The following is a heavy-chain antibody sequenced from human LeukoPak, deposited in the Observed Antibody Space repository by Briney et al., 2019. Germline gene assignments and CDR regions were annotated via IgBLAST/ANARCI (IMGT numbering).Heavy chain of an antibody. Sequence: GASVKVSCKASGGTFSSYAISWVRQAPGQGLEWMGGIIPIFGTANYAQKFQGRVTITADESTSTAYMELSSLRSEDTAVYYCARDSPYCPGHFDYWGQGTLVTVSS. V-gene: IGHV1-69*13. D-gene: IGHD2-15*01. CDR1: GGTFSSYA. CDR2: IIPIFGTA. J-gene: IGHJ4*02. CDR3: ARDSPYCPGHFDY.